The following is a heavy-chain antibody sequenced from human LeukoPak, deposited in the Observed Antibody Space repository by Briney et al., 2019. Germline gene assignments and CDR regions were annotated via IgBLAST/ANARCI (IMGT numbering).Heavy chain of an antibody. J-gene: IGHJ5*02. D-gene: IGHD2-2*01. V-gene: IGHV1-18*04. CDR3: ARDLPLIVVVPAATQRNWFDP. Sequence: ASVKVSCKASGYTFTSYGISWVRQAPGQGLEWRGWISAYNGNTKYAQKLHGRVTMTTDTSTSTAYMELRSLRSDDTAVYYCARDLPLIVVVPAATQRNWFDPWGQGTLVTVSS. CDR1: GYTFTSYG. CDR2: ISAYNGNT.